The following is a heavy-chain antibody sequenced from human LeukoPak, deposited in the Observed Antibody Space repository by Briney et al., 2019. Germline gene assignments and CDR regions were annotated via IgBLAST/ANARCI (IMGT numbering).Heavy chain of an antibody. Sequence: PGGSLRLSCAASGFTFSSYAMSWVRQAPGKGLEWVSAISGSGGSTYYADSVKGRFTISRDNSKNTLYLQMNSLRSEDTAVYYCAKGLYIAVAGTLGAFDIWGQGTMVTVSS. J-gene: IGHJ3*02. V-gene: IGHV3-23*01. CDR3: AKGLYIAVAGTLGAFDI. CDR2: ISGSGGST. D-gene: IGHD6-19*01. CDR1: GFTFSSYA.